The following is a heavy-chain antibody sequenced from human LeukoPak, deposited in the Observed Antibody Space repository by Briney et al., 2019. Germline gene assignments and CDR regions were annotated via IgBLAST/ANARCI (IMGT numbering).Heavy chain of an antibody. D-gene: IGHD5-24*01. CDR2: INSDGSST. V-gene: IGHV3-74*01. Sequence: SLRLSCTASVFTFGDYAMSWVRQAPGKGRVWVSRINSDGSSTSYADSVKGRFTISRDNAKNTLYLQMNSLRAEDTAVYYCARGRNGSIDYWGQGTLATVSS. CDR3: ARGRNGSIDY. CDR1: VFTFGDYA. J-gene: IGHJ4*02.